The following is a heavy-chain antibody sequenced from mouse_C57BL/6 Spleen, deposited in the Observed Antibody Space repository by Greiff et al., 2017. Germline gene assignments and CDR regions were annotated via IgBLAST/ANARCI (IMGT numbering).Heavy chain of an antibody. V-gene: IGHV1-82*01. Sequence: VQLQQSGPELVKPGASVKISCKASGYAFSSSWMNWVKQRPGKGLAWIGRIAPGDGDTNYNGKFKGKATLTADKSSSTAYMQLSSLTSEDSAVYFCASGGLDGSPSFAYWGQGTLVTVSA. J-gene: IGHJ3*01. CDR2: IAPGDGDT. D-gene: IGHD2-3*01. CDR3: ASGGLDGSPSFAY. CDR1: GYAFSSSW.